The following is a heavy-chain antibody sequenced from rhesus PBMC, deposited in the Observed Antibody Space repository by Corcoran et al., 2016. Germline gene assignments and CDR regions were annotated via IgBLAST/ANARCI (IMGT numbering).Heavy chain of an antibody. J-gene: IGHJ4*01. D-gene: IGHD3-3*01. CDR1: GGSISSGYYY. CDR2: ITYRGST. CDR3: ARGVTIFGLVTTTFDY. Sequence: QVQLQESGPGLVKPSETLSLTCAVSGGSISSGYYYWSWIRQPPGKGLEWIGYITYRGSTSYNPSLKSRVTISRDTSKNQFSLNLSSVTAADTAVYYCARGVTIFGLVTTTFDYWGQGVLVTVSS. V-gene: IGHV4-122*02.